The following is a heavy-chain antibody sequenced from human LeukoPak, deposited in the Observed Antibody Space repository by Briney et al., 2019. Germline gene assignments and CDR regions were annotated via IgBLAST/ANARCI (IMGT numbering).Heavy chain of an antibody. D-gene: IGHD1-26*01. J-gene: IGHJ4*02. V-gene: IGHV1-2*02. CDR1: GYTFTCYY. CDR3: ARVPKWELWCYFDY. CDR2: INPNSGGT. Sequence: GASVKVSCKASGYTFTCYYMHWGRQAPGQGLGWMGCINPNSGGTNYAQKFQGRVTMTRDTSISTAYMELSRLRSDDTAVHYCARVPKWELWCYFDYWGQGTLVTVSS.